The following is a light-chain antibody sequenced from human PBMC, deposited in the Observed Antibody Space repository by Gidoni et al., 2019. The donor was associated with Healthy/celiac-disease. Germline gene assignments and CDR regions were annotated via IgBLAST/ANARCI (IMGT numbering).Light chain of an antibody. CDR2: KAS. CDR3: QQYNTYLWT. J-gene: IGKJ2*02. Sequence: DIQMTQSPSTLSASVGDRVTITCRASQSISSWLAWYQQKPGEAPKLLIYKASSIESGVPSRFSGSGSGTEFTLTISSLQPDDFATYFCQQYNTYLWTFGQGTRLEIK. CDR1: QSISSW. V-gene: IGKV1-5*03.